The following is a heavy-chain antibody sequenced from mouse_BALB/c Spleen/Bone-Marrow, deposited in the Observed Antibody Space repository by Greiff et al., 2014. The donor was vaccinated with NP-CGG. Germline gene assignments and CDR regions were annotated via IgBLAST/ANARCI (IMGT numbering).Heavy chain of an antibody. J-gene: IGHJ3*01. Sequence: VQLQQSGAELVKPGASVKLSCTASGFNFKDSYMNWVKQRPEQGLEWIGKIYPANGNTKYDPKFQGKATITADTSSNTAYLQLSSLTSEDTAVYYCAAYYYGSSQFAYWGQGTLVTVSA. CDR3: AAYYYGSSQFAY. CDR1: GFNFKDSY. V-gene: IGHV14-3*02. CDR2: IYPANGNT. D-gene: IGHD1-1*01.